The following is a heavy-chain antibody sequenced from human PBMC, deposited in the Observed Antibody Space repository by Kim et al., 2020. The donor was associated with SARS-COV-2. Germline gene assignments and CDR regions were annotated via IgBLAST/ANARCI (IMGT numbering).Heavy chain of an antibody. D-gene: IGHD3-22*01. CDR2: IYYSGST. CDR3: ARLRGDYYDSSGYYRLFGY. V-gene: IGHV4-39*01. J-gene: IGHJ4*02. Sequence: SETLSLTCTVSGGSISSSSYYWGWIRQPPGKGLEWIGSIYYSGSTYYNPSLKSRVTISVDTSKNQFSLNLSSVTAADTAVYYCARLRGDYYDSSGYYRLFGYWGQGTLVTVSS. CDR1: GGSISSSSYY.